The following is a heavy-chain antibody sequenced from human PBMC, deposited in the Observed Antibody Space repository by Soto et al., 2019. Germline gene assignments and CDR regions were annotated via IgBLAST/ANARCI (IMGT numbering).Heavy chain of an antibody. V-gene: IGHV3-23*01. D-gene: IGHD5-12*01. Sequence: PGGSLRLSCAASGFTFSSYAMSWVRQAPGKGLEWVSAISGSGTGTHYADSVKGRFTISRDISKNTLYLQMNSLRAEDTAIYYCAKEGPSTSQIYNWFDPWGQGTLVTVSS. J-gene: IGHJ5*02. CDR1: GFTFSSYA. CDR2: ISGSGTGT. CDR3: AKEGPSTSQIYNWFDP.